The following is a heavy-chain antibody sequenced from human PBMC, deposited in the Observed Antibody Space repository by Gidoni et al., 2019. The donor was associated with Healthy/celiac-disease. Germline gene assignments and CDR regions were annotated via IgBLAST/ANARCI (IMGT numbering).Heavy chain of an antibody. V-gene: IGHV4-39*01. CDR3: ARLKTAWPGWFDP. D-gene: IGHD3-10*01. CDR2: IYYSGST. J-gene: IGHJ5*02. CDR1: GGSISSSSYY. Sequence: QLQLQESGSGLVKPSETLSLTCTVSGGSISSSSYYWGWIRQPPGKGLEWIGSIYYSGSTYYNPSLKSRVTISVDTSKNQFSLKLSSVTAADTAVYYCARLKTAWPGWFDPWGQGTLVTVSS.